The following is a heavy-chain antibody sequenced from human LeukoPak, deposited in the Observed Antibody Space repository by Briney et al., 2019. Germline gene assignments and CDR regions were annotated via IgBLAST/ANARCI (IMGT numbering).Heavy chain of an antibody. J-gene: IGHJ3*01. D-gene: IGHD1-1*01. CDR3: ATVPDNLDAFDL. V-gene: IGHV3-9*01. CDR2: ISWNSGSI. Sequence: PGRSLRLSCAASGFTFDDYAMHWVRQAPGKGLEWVSGISWNSGSIGYADSVKGRFTISRDNAKNSLYLEMNSLRAEDTALYYCATVPDNLDAFDLWGQGTMVTVSS. CDR1: GFTFDDYA.